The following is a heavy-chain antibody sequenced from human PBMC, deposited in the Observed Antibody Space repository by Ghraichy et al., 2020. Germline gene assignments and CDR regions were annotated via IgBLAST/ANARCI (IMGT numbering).Heavy chain of an antibody. CDR3: AKDRDYYDSSGYYFNAFDI. J-gene: IGHJ3*02. D-gene: IGHD3-22*01. V-gene: IGHV3-23*01. CDR2: IRGSGSST. Sequence: GGSLRLSCAASAFTFSSYAMTWVRQAPGKGLEWVSNIRGSGSSTYYTDSVKGRFTISRDNSKNTLYMQMNSLRAEDTAVYYCAKDRDYYDSSGYYFNAFDISGQGTLVTVSS. CDR1: AFTFSSYA.